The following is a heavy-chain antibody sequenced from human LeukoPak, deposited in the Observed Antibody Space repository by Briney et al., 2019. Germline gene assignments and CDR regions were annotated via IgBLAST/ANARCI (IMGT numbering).Heavy chain of an antibody. Sequence: GRSLRLSCAASGFSFDDYAMHWVRHDPGKGLGWVSGIRWDSGGIGYAESVKGRFTISRDNAKNSLYLQMNSLRDEEAALYYCSNLGSAGCRRITSCSAYMDVWGKGTTVTVSS. V-gene: IGHV3-9*01. CDR3: SNLGSAGCRRITSCSAYMDV. D-gene: IGHD2-2*01. CDR1: GFSFDDYA. J-gene: IGHJ6*03. CDR2: IRWDSGGI.